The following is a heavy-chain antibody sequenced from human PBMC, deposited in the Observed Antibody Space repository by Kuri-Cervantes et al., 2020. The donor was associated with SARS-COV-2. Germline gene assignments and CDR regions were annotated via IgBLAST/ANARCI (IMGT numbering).Heavy chain of an antibody. J-gene: IGHJ4*02. D-gene: IGHD2-15*01. CDR2: IKQDGSEK. CDR3: ARDGDFWSGYSEGYCSGGSCYPGD. Sequence: GESLKISCEASGFTFSSYWMSWVRQAPGKGLEWVANIKQDGSEKYYVDSVKGRFTISRDNAKNSLYLQMNSLRAEDTAVYYCARDGDFWSGYSEGYCSGGSCYPGDWGQGTLVTVSS. V-gene: IGHV3-7*03. CDR1: GFTFSSYW.